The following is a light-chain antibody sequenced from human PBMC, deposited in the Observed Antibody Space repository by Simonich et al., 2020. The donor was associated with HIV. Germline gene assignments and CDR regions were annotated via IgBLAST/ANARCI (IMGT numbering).Light chain of an antibody. V-gene: IGKV1-39*01. Sequence: DIQMTQSPSSLSASVGDRVTITCRASQSISSYVYWYQQKPGKAPKLLIYAASSLQSGVPSRFSGSGSGTDFTLTISSLQPEDFATYYCQQSYSTPPYTFGQGTKLEIK. CDR3: QQSYSTPPYT. CDR1: QSISSY. J-gene: IGKJ2*01. CDR2: AAS.